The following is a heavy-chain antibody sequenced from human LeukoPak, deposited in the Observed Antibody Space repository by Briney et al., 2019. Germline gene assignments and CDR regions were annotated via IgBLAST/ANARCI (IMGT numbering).Heavy chain of an antibody. CDR2: ISYDGSNK. D-gene: IGHD6-19*01. J-gene: IGHJ4*02. V-gene: IGHV3-30-3*01. Sequence: PGGSLRLSCAASGFTFSSYAMHWVRQAPGKGLEWVAVISYDGSNKYYADSVKGRFTISRDNSKNTLYLQMNSLRAEDTAVYYCAGDRDIAVAGTCFDYWGQGTLVTVSS. CDR1: GFTFSSYA. CDR3: AGDRDIAVAGTCFDY.